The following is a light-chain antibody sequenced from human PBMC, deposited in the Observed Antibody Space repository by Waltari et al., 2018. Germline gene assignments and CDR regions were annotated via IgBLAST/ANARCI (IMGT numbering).Light chain of an antibody. CDR3: QKYERLPAT. Sequence: EIVLTQSPGPLSLSSGERATLSCRASQSVGRSLVWYQQKPGQAPRLLIYHASTRATGIPDRFSGSGSGTDFSLTISRLEPEDFAVYYCQKYERLPATFGQGTKVEIK. CDR2: HAS. V-gene: IGKV3-20*01. J-gene: IGKJ1*01. CDR1: QSVGRS.